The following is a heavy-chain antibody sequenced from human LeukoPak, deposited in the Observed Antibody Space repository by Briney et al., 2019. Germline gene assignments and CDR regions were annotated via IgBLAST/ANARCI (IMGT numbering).Heavy chain of an antibody. D-gene: IGHD5-18*01. CDR1: GGSISSSSDY. Sequence: PSETLSLTCNVSGGSISSSSDYWGWIRQPPGKGLEWIGSIYYSGTTHYNPSLESRVTISVDTSKNQFSLKLASVTAADTAIYYCAKGAGGFSYYNWFDPWGQGTLVTVSS. J-gene: IGHJ5*02. CDR3: AKGAGGFSYYNWFDP. V-gene: IGHV4-39*07. CDR2: IYYSGTT.